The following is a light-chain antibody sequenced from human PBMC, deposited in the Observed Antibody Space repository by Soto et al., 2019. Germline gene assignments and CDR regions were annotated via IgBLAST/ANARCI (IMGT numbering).Light chain of an antibody. J-gene: IGKJ4*01. CDR3: QKYNSAPLT. V-gene: IGKV1-5*01. CDR2: DAS. CDR1: QTISSW. Sequence: DIQMTQSPSTLSGSVGDRVTITCRASQTISSWLAWYQQKPGKAPKLLIYDASSLESGVPSRFSGSGSGTEFTLTISSLQPEDVATYYCQKYNSAPLTFGGGTKVDI.